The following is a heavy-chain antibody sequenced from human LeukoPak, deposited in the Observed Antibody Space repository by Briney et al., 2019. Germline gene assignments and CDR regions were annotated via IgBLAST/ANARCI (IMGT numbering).Heavy chain of an antibody. CDR1: GGTFSSYA. D-gene: IGHD5-18*01. V-gene: IGHV1-69*05. J-gene: IGHJ4*02. CDR3: ARALLGGYSYGLEGLHRALDY. CDR2: IIPIFGTA. Sequence: ASVKVSCKASGGTFSSYAISWVRQAPGQRLEWMGGIIPIFGTANYAQKFQGRVTITTDESTSTAYMELSSLRSEDTAVYYCARALLGGYSYGLEGLHRALDYWGQGTLVTVSS.